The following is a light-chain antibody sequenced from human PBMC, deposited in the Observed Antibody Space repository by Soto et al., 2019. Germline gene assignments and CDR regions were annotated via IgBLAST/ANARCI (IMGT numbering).Light chain of an antibody. J-gene: IGKJ3*01. V-gene: IGKV1-5*03. CDR1: QSISSW. Sequence: DIQMTQSPSTLSASVGDRVTITCRASQSISSWLAWYQQKPGKAPKLLIYKASSLDSGVPSRFSGSGSGTEFTLTISSLQPDDFATYYCQQYNSYSPEFTFGPGTKVDIK. CDR2: KAS. CDR3: QQYNSYSPEFT.